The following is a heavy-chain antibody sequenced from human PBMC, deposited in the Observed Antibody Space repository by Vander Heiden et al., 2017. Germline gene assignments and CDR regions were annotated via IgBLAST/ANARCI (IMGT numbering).Heavy chain of an antibody. CDR1: GFTISSYA. CDR3: ARDGGRSSSLVGWYFDL. Sequence: QVQLVESGGGVVQPGRSLRLSCAASGFTISSYAMHWVRQAPGKGLEWVAVISYDGSNKYYADSVKGRFTISRDNSKNTLYLQMNSLRAEDTAVYYCARDGGRSSSLVGWYFDLWGRGTLVTVSS. CDR2: ISYDGSNK. D-gene: IGHD6-6*01. V-gene: IGHV3-30*01. J-gene: IGHJ2*01.